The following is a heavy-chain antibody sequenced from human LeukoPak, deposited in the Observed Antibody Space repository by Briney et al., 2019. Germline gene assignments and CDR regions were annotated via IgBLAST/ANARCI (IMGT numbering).Heavy chain of an antibody. CDR2: ISYDGSNK. CDR3: AKIVGATDY. V-gene: IGHV3-30*18. D-gene: IGHD1-26*01. Sequence: GGSLRLSCAASGFTFSSDAMHWVRQAPGKGLEWVAVISYDGSNKYYADSVKGRFTISRDNSRNTLYLQMNSLRAEDTAVYHCAKIVGATDYWGQGTLVTVSS. CDR1: GFTFSSDA. J-gene: IGHJ4*02.